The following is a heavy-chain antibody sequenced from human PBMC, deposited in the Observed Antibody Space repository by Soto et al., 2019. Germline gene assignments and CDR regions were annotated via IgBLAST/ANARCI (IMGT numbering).Heavy chain of an antibody. CDR3: AKSATVPAAIAY. J-gene: IGHJ4*02. Sequence: ASVKVSCKASGYTFTSYAMHWVRQAPGQRLEWMGWINAGNGNTKYSQKFQGRVTIARDTSASTAYMELSSLRSEDTAVYYCAKSATVPAAIAYWGQGTLVTVSS. CDR1: GYTFTSYA. V-gene: IGHV1-3*01. CDR2: INAGNGNT. D-gene: IGHD2-2*02.